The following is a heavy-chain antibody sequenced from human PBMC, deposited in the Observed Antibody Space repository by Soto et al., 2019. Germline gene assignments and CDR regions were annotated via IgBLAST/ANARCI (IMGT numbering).Heavy chain of an antibody. CDR1: GYSFTSYW. D-gene: IGHD6-13*01. CDR3: ATRVQDPGKYYYGMDV. J-gene: IGHJ6*02. CDR2: IYPGDSDT. V-gene: IGHV5-51*01. Sequence: PGESLKISCKCSGYSFTSYWIGLVRQMPGKGLEWMGIIYPGDSDTRYSPSFQGQVTISADKSISTAYLQWSSLKASDTAMYYCATRVQDPGKYYYGMDVWGQGTTVTVSS.